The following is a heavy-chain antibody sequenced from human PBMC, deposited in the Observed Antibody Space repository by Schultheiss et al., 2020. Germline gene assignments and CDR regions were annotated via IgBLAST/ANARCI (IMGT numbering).Heavy chain of an antibody. CDR2: IYYSGST. Sequence: TLSLTCTVSGGSISSGGYYWSWIRQHPGKGLEWIGYIYYSGSTYYNPSLKSRVTISVDTSKNQFSLKLSSVTAADTAVYYCARRKYYYDSSGYIDEWFDPWGQGTLVTVSS. CDR3: ARRKYYYDSSGYIDEWFDP. J-gene: IGHJ5*02. V-gene: IGHV4-31*03. D-gene: IGHD3-22*01. CDR1: GGSISSGGYY.